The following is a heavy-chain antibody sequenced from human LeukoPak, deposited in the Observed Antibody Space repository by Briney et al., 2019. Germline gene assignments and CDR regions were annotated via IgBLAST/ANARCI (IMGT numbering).Heavy chain of an antibody. V-gene: IGHV3-48*03. CDR2: ISSSGSTI. CDR1: GFTFSSYE. J-gene: IGHJ4*02. D-gene: IGHD3-3*01. CDR3: ASGDDFWSRYSFDY. Sequence: PGGSLRLSCAASGFTFSSYEMNWVRQAPRKGLEWVSYISSSGSTIYYAESIKGRFTISRDNAKNSLYLQMHSLRAEDTAIYYCASGDDFWSRYSFDYWGQGTLVTVSS.